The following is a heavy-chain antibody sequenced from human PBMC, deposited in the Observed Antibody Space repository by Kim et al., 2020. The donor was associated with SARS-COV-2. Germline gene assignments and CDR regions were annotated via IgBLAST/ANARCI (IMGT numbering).Heavy chain of an antibody. CDR2: INTNTGNP. D-gene: IGHD3-22*01. J-gene: IGHJ5*02. Sequence: ASVKVSCKASGYTFTSYGMSWVRQAPGQGLEWMGWINTNTGNPTYAQDFTGRFVFSLDTSVSTAYLQISSLKAEDTAVYYCARVDYHDTSNWFDPWGQGTLVTVSS. V-gene: IGHV7-4-1*02. CDR3: ARVDYHDTSNWFDP. CDR1: GYTFTSYG.